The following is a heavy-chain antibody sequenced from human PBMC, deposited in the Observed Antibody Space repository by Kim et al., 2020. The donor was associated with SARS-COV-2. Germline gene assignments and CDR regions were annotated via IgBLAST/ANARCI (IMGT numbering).Heavy chain of an antibody. V-gene: IGHV3-23*01. J-gene: IGHJ4*02. Sequence: GGSLRLSCAASGFTFTTYGMHWVRQAPGKELEWVSGVGISGANTYYVDSVKGRFTISRDNSKSTLYLQMNNLRAEDTAVYYCAKGYRHGYDYWGQGTLVT. CDR1: GFTFTTYG. D-gene: IGHD5-18*01. CDR2: VGISGANT. CDR3: AKGYRHGYDY.